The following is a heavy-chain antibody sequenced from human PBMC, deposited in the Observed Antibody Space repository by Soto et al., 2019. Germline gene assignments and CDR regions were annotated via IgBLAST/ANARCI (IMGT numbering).Heavy chain of an antibody. J-gene: IGHJ5*02. V-gene: IGHV1-18*01. Sequence: QVHLVQSEPEVKKPGASMKVSCKASGYSFSSYGITWVRQAPGQGLEWMGWINPSTNETNYAQRFQGRVTVTTDTSTTTAYIELRNLKYDDTAVYYCARDWFPRFDPWGPGTLVTVSS. CDR2: INPSTNET. CDR3: ARDWFPRFDP. CDR1: GYSFSSYG. D-gene: IGHD3-10*01.